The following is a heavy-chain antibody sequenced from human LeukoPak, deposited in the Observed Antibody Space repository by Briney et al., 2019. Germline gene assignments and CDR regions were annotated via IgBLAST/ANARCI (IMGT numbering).Heavy chain of an antibody. V-gene: IGHV1-2*04. D-gene: IGHD3-22*01. J-gene: IGHJ3*02. Sequence: ASVKVSCKASGYTFTGYYMHWVRQAPGQGLEWMGWINPNSGGTNYAQKFQGWVTMTRDTSISTAYMELSRLRSDDTAVYYCARGYYDSSGYYGAFDIWGQGTMVTVSS. CDR2: INPNSGGT. CDR1: GYTFTGYY. CDR3: ARGYYDSSGYYGAFDI.